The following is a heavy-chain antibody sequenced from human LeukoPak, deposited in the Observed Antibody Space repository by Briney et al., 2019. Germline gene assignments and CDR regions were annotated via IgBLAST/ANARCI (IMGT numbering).Heavy chain of an antibody. Sequence: PGGSLRLSCAASGFTFDDYAMHWVRQAPGKGLEWVSGISWNSGSIGYADSVKGRFTISRDNAKNSLYLQMNSLRAEDMALYYCAKGGVAARGAYYYYYYMDVWGKGTTVTVSS. CDR1: GFTFDDYA. V-gene: IGHV3-9*03. CDR2: ISWNSGSI. J-gene: IGHJ6*03. D-gene: IGHD6-6*01. CDR3: AKGGVAARGAYYYYYYMDV.